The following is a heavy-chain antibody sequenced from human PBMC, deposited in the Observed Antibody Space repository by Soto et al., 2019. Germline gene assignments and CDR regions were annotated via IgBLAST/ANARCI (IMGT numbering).Heavy chain of an antibody. J-gene: IGHJ4*02. V-gene: IGHV3-30*18. CDR2: ISYDGSNK. CDR3: AKPRVVVTAGDFDD. Sequence: QVQLVESGGGVVQPGRSLRLSCSASGVTFSSYGMHWVRQAPGKVLEWVAVISYDGSNKYYADSVKVRFTISRDNSTNTLYLPMNSLRAEDTAVYYCAKPRVVVTAGDFDDWGQGTLVTVSS. CDR1: GVTFSSYG. D-gene: IGHD2-21*02.